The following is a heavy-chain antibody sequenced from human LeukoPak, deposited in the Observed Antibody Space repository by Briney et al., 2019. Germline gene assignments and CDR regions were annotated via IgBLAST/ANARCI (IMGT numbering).Heavy chain of an antibody. V-gene: IGHV4-4*07. D-gene: IGHD6-6*01. CDR1: GDSINSYY. CDR2: IYTSGST. J-gene: IGHJ4*02. Sequence: SETLSLTCTVSGDSINSYYWSWIRQPAGKGLEWIGRIYTSGSTNYNPSLKSRVTMSVDTSKNQFSLNLNSLTAADTAVYYCARHPSYSSSPHDDYWGQGTLVTVSS. CDR3: ARHPSYSSSPHDDY.